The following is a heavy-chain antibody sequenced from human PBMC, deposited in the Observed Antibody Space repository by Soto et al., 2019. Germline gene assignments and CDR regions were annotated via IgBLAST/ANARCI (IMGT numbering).Heavy chain of an antibody. V-gene: IGHV1-18*01. D-gene: IGHD2-15*01. J-gene: IGHJ5*02. CDR2: ISAYNGNT. CDR1: GYNFNSYT. CDR3: ARVVGALGLWFDP. Sequence: QVQLVQSGAEVKKPGASVKVSCKASGYNFNSYTISWVRQAPGQGLEWMGRISAYNGNTDYAQKLQGRVTMTTDTSTSTAYMELRSLSSDDTAVDHCARVVGALGLWFDPWGQGTLVTVSS.